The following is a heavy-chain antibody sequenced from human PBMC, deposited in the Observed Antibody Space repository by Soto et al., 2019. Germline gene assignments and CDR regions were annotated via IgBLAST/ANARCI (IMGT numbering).Heavy chain of an antibody. J-gene: IGHJ6*02. D-gene: IGHD2-2*01. CDR2: IYYSGTT. V-gene: IGHV4-30-4*01. CDR1: CGSISSGDYH. Sequence: TLSLTCTFSCGSISSGDYHWSWLRQPPGKGLESIGYIYYSGTTYYNPSLKSRVTISVDTSKNQFSLKLSSVTAADTAVYYCARIGYQLLGYYGLDVWGQGTTVTVSS. CDR3: ARIGYQLLGYYGLDV.